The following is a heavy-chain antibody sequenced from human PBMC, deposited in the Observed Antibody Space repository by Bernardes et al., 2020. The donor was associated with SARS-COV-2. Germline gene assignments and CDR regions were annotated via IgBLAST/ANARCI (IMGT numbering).Heavy chain of an antibody. Sequence: SETLSLTCAVYGGSFSGYYWSWIRQSPRKGLEWIGEITHIGSTNYNPSLKSRVTMSVDTSKSQFSLKLTSVTAADTAVYYCARGHYTVIVADSWGQGTLVTVSS. D-gene: IGHD3-22*01. J-gene: IGHJ4*02. CDR3: ARGHYTVIVADS. CDR2: ITHIGST. V-gene: IGHV4-34*01. CDR1: GGSFSGYY.